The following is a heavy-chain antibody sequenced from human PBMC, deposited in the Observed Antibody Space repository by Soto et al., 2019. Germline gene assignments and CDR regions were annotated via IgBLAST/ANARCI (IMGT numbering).Heavy chain of an antibody. V-gene: IGHV3-11*01. CDR1: GFTFSDYY. D-gene: IGHD5-12*01. CDR2: ISSSGSTI. Sequence: GGSLRLSCAASGFTFSDYYMSWIRQAPGKGLEWVSYISSSGSTIYYADSVKGRFTISRDNAKNSLYLQMNSLRAEDTAVYYCARAHIVATIGLWFDPWGQGTLVTVSS. CDR3: ARAHIVATIGLWFDP. J-gene: IGHJ5*02.